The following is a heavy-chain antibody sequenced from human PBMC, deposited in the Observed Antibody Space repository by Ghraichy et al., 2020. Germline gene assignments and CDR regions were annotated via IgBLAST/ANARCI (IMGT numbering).Heavy chain of an antibody. CDR1: GFTFSKYW. J-gene: IGHJ4*02. CDR2: IYSDGSIT. Sequence: GGSLRLSCAASGFTFSKYWMHWVRQAPGKGLVWVSRIYSDGSITSYPDPVKGRLTISRDNIRNTVYLHMNSLTAEDTAVYYCTRTDGYDSPFDLWGQGILVTVSS. V-gene: IGHV3-74*01. CDR3: TRTDGYDSPFDL. D-gene: IGHD5-24*01.